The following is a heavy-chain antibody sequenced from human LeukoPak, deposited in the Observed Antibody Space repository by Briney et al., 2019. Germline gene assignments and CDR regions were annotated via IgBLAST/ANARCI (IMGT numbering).Heavy chain of an antibody. V-gene: IGHV1-58*01. J-gene: IGHJ6*02. Sequence: ASVKVSCKASGFTFTSYAVECMRQARGQRLELIGWSDVGIGNTNYAQKFQERVTITRDMSTSTAYMELSSLRSEDTAVYYCAADPSYYYDSSGYYSYYYGMDVWGQGTTVTVSS. CDR1: GFTFTSYA. D-gene: IGHD3-22*01. CDR2: SDVGIGNT. CDR3: AADPSYYYDSSGYYSYYYGMDV.